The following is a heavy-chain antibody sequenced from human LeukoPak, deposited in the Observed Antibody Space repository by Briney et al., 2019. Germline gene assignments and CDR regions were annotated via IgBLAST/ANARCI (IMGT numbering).Heavy chain of an antibody. D-gene: IGHD3-10*01. CDR2: ISAYNGNT. CDR3: AREYPYYGSGSTAYYFDY. V-gene: IGHV1-18*01. Sequence: ASVKVSCKASGYTFTSYGISWVRQAPGQGLEWMGWISAYNGNTNYAQKLQGRVTMTTDTSTSTAYMELRSLRSDDTAVYYCAREYPYYGSGSTAYYFDYWGQRTLVTVSS. CDR1: GYTFTSYG. J-gene: IGHJ4*02.